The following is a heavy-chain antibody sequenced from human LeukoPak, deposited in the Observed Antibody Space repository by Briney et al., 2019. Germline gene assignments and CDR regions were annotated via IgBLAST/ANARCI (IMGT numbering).Heavy chain of an antibody. V-gene: IGHV3-53*01. Sequence: GGSLRLSCAASGLTVSSNYMSWVRQAPGKGLEWLSVIDSGGNTYYADSVEGRFTISRDNSKNTLYLQMNGLRAEDTAVYYCARDPGYGDPRGFWGQGTLVTVST. D-gene: IGHD4-17*01. CDR1: GLTVSSNY. CDR2: IDSGGNT. CDR3: ARDPGYGDPRGF. J-gene: IGHJ4*02.